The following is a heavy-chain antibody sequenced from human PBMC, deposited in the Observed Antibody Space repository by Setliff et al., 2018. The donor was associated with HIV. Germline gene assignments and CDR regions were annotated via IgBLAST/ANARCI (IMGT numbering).Heavy chain of an antibody. J-gene: IGHJ4*02. D-gene: IGHD3-22*01. V-gene: IGHV4-4*09. CDR3: ARTPEDYDQYFFDR. Sequence: PSETLSLTCTVSDDPINSFYGSWIRQPPGKGLEWIGYIYTSGSTNYNPSLEGRVTISVDTSKNQFSLKPSSVTAADTAVYYCARTPEDYDQYFFDRWGQGTLVTVS. CDR1: DDPINSFY. CDR2: IYTSGST.